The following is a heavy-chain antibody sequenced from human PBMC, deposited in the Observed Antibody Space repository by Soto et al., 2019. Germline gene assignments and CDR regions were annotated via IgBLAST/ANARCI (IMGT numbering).Heavy chain of an antibody. CDR1: GFTFSSYG. CDR2: ISYDGSNK. V-gene: IGHV3-30*18. CDR3: AKDRFRIAVAAPFDY. D-gene: IGHD6-19*01. Sequence: QVQLVESGGGVVQPGRSLRLSCAASGFTFSSYGMHWVRQDPGKGLEWVAVISYDGSNKYYADSVKGRFTISRDNSKNTLYLQMNSLRAEDTAVYYCAKDRFRIAVAAPFDYWGQGTLVTVSS. J-gene: IGHJ4*02.